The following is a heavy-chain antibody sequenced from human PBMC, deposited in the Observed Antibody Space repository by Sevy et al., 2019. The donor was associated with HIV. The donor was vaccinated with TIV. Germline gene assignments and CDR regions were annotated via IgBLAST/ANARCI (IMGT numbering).Heavy chain of an antibody. V-gene: IGHV4-39*01. J-gene: IGHJ4*02. CDR1: GGSINSDSYY. CDR2: IYYSGTT. CDR3: ARFEYGDYVSHFEY. D-gene: IGHD2-21*02. Sequence: SETLSLTCTVSGGSINSDSYYWGWIRQPPGKGLEWIGNIYYSGTTYYNPSLKSRVTISVDTSKNQFSLKLSSLTAAETAVYYCARFEYGDYVSHFEYWGQGTLVTVSS.